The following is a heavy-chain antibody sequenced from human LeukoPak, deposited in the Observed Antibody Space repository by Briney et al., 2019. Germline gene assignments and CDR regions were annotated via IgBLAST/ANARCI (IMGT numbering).Heavy chain of an antibody. CDR3: ARLGYCSNGVCSVIEY. D-gene: IGHD2-8*01. Sequence: KVGESLKISCKASGYSFTTYWIGWVRQMPGKGLEWMGVIYPGDSDTRYSPSFEGQVTISADKSISTAYLQWSSLRASDTAVYYCARLGYCSNGVCSVIEYWGQGSLVTVSS. CDR2: IYPGDSDT. CDR1: GYSFTTYW. J-gene: IGHJ4*02. V-gene: IGHV5-51*01.